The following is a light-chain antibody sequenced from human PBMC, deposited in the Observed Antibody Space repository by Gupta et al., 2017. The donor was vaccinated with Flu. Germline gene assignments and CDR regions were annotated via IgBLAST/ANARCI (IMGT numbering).Light chain of an antibody. Sequence: AVSLGEVANSNGKPSQRVRYNNKNHLAWYQQTPGQPPKLLISWACTRESGVPARFSGSGSGTDFTLTISSLQAEDVAIYYCQQDFSTPPYFGGGTKVEIK. CDR2: WAC. J-gene: IGKJ4*01. V-gene: IGKV4-1*01. CDR1: QRVRYNNKNH. CDR3: QQDFSTPPY.